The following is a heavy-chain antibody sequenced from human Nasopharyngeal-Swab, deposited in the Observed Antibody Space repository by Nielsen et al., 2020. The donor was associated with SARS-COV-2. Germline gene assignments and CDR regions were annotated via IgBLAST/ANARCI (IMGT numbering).Heavy chain of an antibody. CDR3: ARDFDKTGD. CDR2: INHDGSRT. Sequence: GESLKISCAVSGLTFSDSWIHWVRQAPGKGLVWVSRINHDGSRTGYADSVKGRFTISRDNAKNTVYLQMNSLRAEDTAVYYCARDFDKTGDWGQGSLVNVSS. J-gene: IGHJ4*02. V-gene: IGHV3-74*01. D-gene: IGHD7-27*01. CDR1: GLTFSDSW.